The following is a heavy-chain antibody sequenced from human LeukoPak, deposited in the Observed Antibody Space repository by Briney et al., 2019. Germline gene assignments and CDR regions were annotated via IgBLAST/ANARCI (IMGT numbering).Heavy chain of an antibody. Sequence: PGGSLRLSCAASGFTFSRPSMNWVRQAPGKGLEWVSYISSSSSTIHYAESVKGRFTISRDNAKNSLYLQMNSLRDEDTAVYYCAREMAPYFTSSGYSCWRRGTLVTVSS. D-gene: IGHD3-22*01. CDR3: AREMAPYFTSSGYSC. CDR2: ISSSSSTI. CDR1: GFTFSRPS. V-gene: IGHV3-48*02. J-gene: IGHJ4*02.